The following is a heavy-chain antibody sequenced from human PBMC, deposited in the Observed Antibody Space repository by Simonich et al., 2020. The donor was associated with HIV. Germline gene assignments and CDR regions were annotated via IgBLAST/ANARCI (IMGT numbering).Heavy chain of an antibody. Sequence: QVQLQQWGAGLLKPSETLSLTCAVYGGSFSGHYWTWIRQPPGKGLEWIGELNHSGTSNYNPSLQSRVTISVDTSKNQFSLKLNSVTAADTAVYYCARHFWVGESWGAFDFWGQGTMVTVSS. V-gene: IGHV4-34*02. CDR2: LNHSGTS. J-gene: IGHJ3*01. D-gene: IGHD3-10*01. CDR1: GGSFSGHY. CDR3: ARHFWVGESWGAFDF.